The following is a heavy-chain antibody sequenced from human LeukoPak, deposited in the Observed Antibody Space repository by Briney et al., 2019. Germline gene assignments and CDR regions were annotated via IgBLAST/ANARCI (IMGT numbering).Heavy chain of an antibody. Sequence: GASVKVSCKASGYTFSNYVINWVRQAPGQGLEWMGWISAYNGKTNYAENFQGRVTMTTDTSTSTAYMELRSLRSDDTAVYYCARAAGDYDSSGYLYWGQGARVTVS. J-gene: IGHJ4*02. CDR2: ISAYNGKT. D-gene: IGHD3-22*01. CDR1: GYTFSNYV. CDR3: ARAAGDYDSSGYLY. V-gene: IGHV1-18*01.